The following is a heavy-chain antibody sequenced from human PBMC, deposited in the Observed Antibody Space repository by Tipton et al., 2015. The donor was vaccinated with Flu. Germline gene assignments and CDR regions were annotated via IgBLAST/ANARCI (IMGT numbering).Heavy chain of an antibody. CDR2: IYKTGIT. Sequence: TLSLTCDVSGASINSTTYYWGWIRQPPGKGLEWIGSIYKTGITDYNPSLKSRVTLSLDTSKNQFSLKVRSVNAADTAVYYCAPSTRYWTGGHFFGWWGRGTQVTVSS. CDR3: APSTRYWTGGHFFGW. CDR1: GASINSTTYY. D-gene: IGHD2-2*01. J-gene: IGHJ4*02. V-gene: IGHV4-39*07.